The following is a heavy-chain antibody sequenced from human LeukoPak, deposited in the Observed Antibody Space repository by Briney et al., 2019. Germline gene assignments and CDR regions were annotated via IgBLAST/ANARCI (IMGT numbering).Heavy chain of an antibody. D-gene: IGHD1-26*01. CDR3: ANAASYSVDY. CDR2: MYISGST. J-gene: IGHJ4*02. V-gene: IGHV4-39*01. CDR1: GGSVSSSFYY. Sequence: SETLSLTCTVSGGSVSSSFYYWGWIRQPPGKGLEWIGSMYISGSTHYNPSLKSRVTISVDTSKNQFSLKLTSVTAADTAVYYCANAASYSVDYWGQGTLVTVSS.